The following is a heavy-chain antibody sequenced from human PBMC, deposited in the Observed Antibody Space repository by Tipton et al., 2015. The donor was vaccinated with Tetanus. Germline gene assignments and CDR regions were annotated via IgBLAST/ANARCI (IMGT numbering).Heavy chain of an antibody. CDR3: ARGLPREPWYFDY. Sequence: TLSLTCNVSGASINAGGYLWTWVRQHSGKGLEWIGNIYYTALTSYTPSFSGRVTISVDTSKNQFSLSLTSVTAADTAVYYCARGLPREPWYFDYWGQGMQVTVSS. CDR2: IYYTALT. CDR1: GASINAGGYL. D-gene: IGHD1-26*01. J-gene: IGHJ4*02. V-gene: IGHV4-31*03.